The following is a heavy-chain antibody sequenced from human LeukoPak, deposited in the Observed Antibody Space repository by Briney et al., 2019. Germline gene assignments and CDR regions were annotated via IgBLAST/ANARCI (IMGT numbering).Heavy chain of an antibody. J-gene: IGHJ4*02. V-gene: IGHV3-15*01. CDR2: IKSKTDGGTT. CDR3: TTIRGFCSGRSCLGY. D-gene: IGHD2-15*01. Sequence: GGSLRLSCAVSGFTFSHAWMSWVRQAPGKGLEWVGRIKSKTDGGTTDYAAPVKGRFTISRDDSKNTLYLQMNSLKSEDTAVYYCTTIRGFCSGRSCLGYWGQGTLVTVSS. CDR1: GFTFSHAW.